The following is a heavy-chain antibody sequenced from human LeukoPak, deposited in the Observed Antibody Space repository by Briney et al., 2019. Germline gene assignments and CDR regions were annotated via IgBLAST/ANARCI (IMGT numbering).Heavy chain of an antibody. Sequence: GSLRLSCAASGFTFDDYAMHWVRQAPGKGLEWVSLISWDGGSTYYADSVKGRFTISRDNSKNSLYLQMNSLRAEDTALYYCAKDIRGSTSWYGLDYWGQGTLVTVSS. J-gene: IGHJ4*02. V-gene: IGHV3-43D*03. CDR3: AKDIRGSTSWYGLDY. CDR1: GFTFDDYA. CDR2: ISWDGGST. D-gene: IGHD6-13*01.